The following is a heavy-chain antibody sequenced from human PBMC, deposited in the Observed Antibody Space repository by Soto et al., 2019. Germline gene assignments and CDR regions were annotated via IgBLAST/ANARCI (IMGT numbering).Heavy chain of an antibody. CDR3: AKDGGGAPIFGVVNNWFDP. D-gene: IGHD3-3*01. J-gene: IGHJ5*02. V-gene: IGHV3-23*01. Sequence: GGSLRLSCAASGFTFSNYAMSWVRQAPGKGLEWVSAISGSGARAYYADSVRGRFTISRDNSKNTLYLQMNSLRAEDTAVYYCAKDGGGAPIFGVVNNWFDPWGQGTLVTVSS. CDR2: ISGSGARA. CDR1: GFTFSNYA.